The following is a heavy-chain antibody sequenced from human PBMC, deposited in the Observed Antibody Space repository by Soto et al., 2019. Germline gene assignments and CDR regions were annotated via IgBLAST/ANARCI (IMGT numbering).Heavy chain of an antibody. Sequence: GESLKISCKGSGYSFSSYWIKWVRQMPGKGPEWMGRIDPSDSYTNHSPSCQGHVTISADKSSSSAYLQCSSLKASDTAMYYCARQAIFGVIIIAFEIWGQGTMVTV. J-gene: IGHJ3*02. CDR1: GYSFSSYW. D-gene: IGHD3-3*01. CDR3: ARQAIFGVIIIAFEI. CDR2: IDPSDSYT. V-gene: IGHV5-10-1*01.